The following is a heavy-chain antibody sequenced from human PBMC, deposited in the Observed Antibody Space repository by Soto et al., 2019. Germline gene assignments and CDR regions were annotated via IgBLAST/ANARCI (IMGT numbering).Heavy chain of an antibody. CDR1: GFTFSSYA. Sequence: GGSLRLSCAAYGFTFSSYAMHWVRQAPGKGLEWVAVISYDGSNKYYADSVKGRFTISRDNSKNTLYLQMNSLRAEDTAVYYCARDRRYSSSWPTYYYWGQGTLVTVSS. V-gene: IGHV3-30-3*01. CDR3: ARDRRYSSSWPTYYY. J-gene: IGHJ4*02. D-gene: IGHD6-13*01. CDR2: ISYDGSNK.